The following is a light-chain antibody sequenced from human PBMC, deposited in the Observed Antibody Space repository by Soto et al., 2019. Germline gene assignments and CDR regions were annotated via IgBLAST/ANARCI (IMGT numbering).Light chain of an antibody. J-gene: IGKJ4*01. CDR3: QQYKTYGGI. V-gene: IGKV1-5*01. Sequence: DIQMTQSPSTLSASVGDRVTITCRASQSISNWLAWYQQKPGKAPKLLIYDASRLHNGVPSRFRGSGSGTEFTLTISSLQPDDFATYYCQQYKTYGGIFGGGTKVEIK. CDR1: QSISNW. CDR2: DAS.